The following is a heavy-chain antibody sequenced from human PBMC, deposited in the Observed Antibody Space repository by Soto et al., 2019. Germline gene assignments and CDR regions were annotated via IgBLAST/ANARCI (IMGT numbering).Heavy chain of an antibody. CDR2: ISSSSSTI. CDR3: ARDTQDDFGSGYYRDY. J-gene: IGHJ4*02. D-gene: IGHD3-3*01. V-gene: IGHV3-48*02. CDR1: GFTFSSYS. Sequence: EVQLVESGGGLVQPGGSLRLSCAASGFTFSSYSMNWVRQAPGKGLEWVSYISSSSSTIYYADSVKGRFTISRDNAKNSLYLQMNSLRDEDTAVYYCARDTQDDFGSGYYRDYWGQGTLVTVSS.